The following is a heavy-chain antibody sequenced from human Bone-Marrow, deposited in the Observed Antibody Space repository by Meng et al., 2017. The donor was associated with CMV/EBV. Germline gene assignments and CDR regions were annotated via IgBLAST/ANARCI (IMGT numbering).Heavy chain of an antibody. CDR3: VKGGTQDLDY. Sequence: GGSLRLSCAASGFTFSTYWMGWVRQVPGKGLEWVANIKYDGSEKYYVDSLKGRFTIARDNVKNSLFLQMNGLRADDTAMYYCVKGGTQDLDYWGQGTLGTGSA. J-gene: IGHJ4*02. CDR1: GFTFSTYW. CDR2: IKYDGSEK. D-gene: IGHD1-26*01. V-gene: IGHV3-7*01.